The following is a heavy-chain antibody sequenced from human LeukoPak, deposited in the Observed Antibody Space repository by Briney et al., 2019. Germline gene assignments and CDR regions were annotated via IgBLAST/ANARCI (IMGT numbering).Heavy chain of an antibody. D-gene: IGHD2-2*01. Sequence: SETLSLTCTVSGGSISSGSYYWSWIRQPAGKGLEWIGRIYTSGSTNYNPSLKSRVTISVDTSKNQFSLKLSSVTAADTAVYYCARGEGVVVPASPPLRKYNWFDPWGQGTLVTVSS. CDR2: IYTSGST. CDR3: ARGEGVVVPASPPLRKYNWFDP. CDR1: GGSISSGSYY. V-gene: IGHV4-61*02. J-gene: IGHJ5*02.